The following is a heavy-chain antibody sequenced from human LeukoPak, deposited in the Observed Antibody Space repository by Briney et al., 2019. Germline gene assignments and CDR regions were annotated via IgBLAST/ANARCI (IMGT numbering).Heavy chain of an antibody. CDR1: GFTFSSHW. V-gene: IGHV3-74*01. Sequence: GGSLRLSCAASGFTFSSHWIHWVRQAPGKGLVWVSRINSDGSSTSYADSVKGRFTISRDNAKNSLYLQMNSLRAEDTAVYYCARGLAAAPRRYFDLWGRGTLVTVSS. J-gene: IGHJ2*01. CDR2: INSDGSST. D-gene: IGHD6-13*01. CDR3: ARGLAAAPRRYFDL.